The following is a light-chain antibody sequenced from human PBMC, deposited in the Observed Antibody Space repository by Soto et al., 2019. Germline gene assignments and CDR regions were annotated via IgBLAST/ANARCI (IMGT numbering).Light chain of an antibody. CDR3: QQYNSYSRT. CDR1: QSISSY. Sequence: SKMRHSPYSLTASVGDRVTITCRASQSISSYLSWYQQKPGKAPKLLIFAASSLQSGVPSRFSGSGSGTEFTLTISSLQPDDFATYYCQQYNSYSRTFAQGTRLEIK. CDR2: AAS. V-gene: IGKV1-5*01. J-gene: IGKJ5*01.